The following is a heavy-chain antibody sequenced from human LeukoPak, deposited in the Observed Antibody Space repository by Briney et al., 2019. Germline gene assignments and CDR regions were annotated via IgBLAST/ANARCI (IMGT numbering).Heavy chain of an antibody. Sequence: SGGSLRLSCAASGFTFSSYAMSWVRQAPGKGLEWVSSISGSGDNTYYAESVKGRFTISRDNSKNTLFLQMNSLRAEDTAAYYCAKQKETRQWLAPVGDWGQGTLVTVSS. D-gene: IGHD6-19*01. CDR2: ISGSGDNT. J-gene: IGHJ4*02. CDR1: GFTFSSYA. V-gene: IGHV3-23*01. CDR3: AKQKETRQWLAPVGD.